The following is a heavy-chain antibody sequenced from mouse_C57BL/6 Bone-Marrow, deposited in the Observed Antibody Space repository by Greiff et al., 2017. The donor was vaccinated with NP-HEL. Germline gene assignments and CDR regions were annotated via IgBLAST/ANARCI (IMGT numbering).Heavy chain of an antibody. Sequence: VQGVESGAELVRPGASVTLSCKASGYTFTDYEMHWVKQTPVHGLEWIGAIDPETGGTAYNQKFKGKAILTADKSSSTAYMELRSLTSEDSAVYYCTRRDDYDVDWYFDVWGTGTTVTVSS. J-gene: IGHJ1*03. CDR2: IDPETGGT. CDR1: GYTFTDYE. D-gene: IGHD2-4*01. CDR3: TRRDDYDVDWYFDV. V-gene: IGHV1-15*01.